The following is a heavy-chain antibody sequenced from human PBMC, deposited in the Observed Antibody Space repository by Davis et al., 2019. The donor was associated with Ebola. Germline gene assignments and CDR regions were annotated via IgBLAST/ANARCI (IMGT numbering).Heavy chain of an antibody. D-gene: IGHD2-2*02. CDR1: GGSISSYY. CDR3: AGTNRIPNYYYYGMDV. Sequence: PSETLSLTCTVSGGSISSYYWSWIRQPPGKGLEWIGYIYYSGSTNYNPSLKSRVTISVDTSKNQFSLKLSSVTAADTAVYYCAGTNRIPNYYYYGMDVWGQGTTVTVSS. J-gene: IGHJ6*02. V-gene: IGHV4-59*08. CDR2: IYYSGST.